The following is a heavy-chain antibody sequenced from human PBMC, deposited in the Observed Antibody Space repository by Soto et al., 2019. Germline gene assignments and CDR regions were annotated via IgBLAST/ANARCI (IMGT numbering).Heavy chain of an antibody. Sequence: LRLSFAASGFTFSDYYMSWIRQAPGKGLEWVSYISDSSSNTNYGDSVKGRFTISRDNAKNLLYLQMNSLRAEDTAVYYCAKGEGYKWNYEFDPWGQGTLVTVSS. D-gene: IGHD1-7*01. J-gene: IGHJ5*02. CDR3: AKGEGYKWNYEFDP. CDR2: ISDSSSNT. V-gene: IGHV3-11*06. CDR1: GFTFSDYY.